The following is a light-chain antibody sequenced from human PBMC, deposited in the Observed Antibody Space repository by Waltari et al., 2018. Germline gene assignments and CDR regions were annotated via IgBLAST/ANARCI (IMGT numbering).Light chain of an antibody. J-gene: IGKJ4*01. CDR2: GAS. CDR3: QQHGKWPLS. CDR1: QSVSSSY. Sequence: EIVLTQSPGTLSLSPGERATLSCRASQSVSSSYLAWYQQKPGQAPRLLIYGASSRATGIPDRFSGSGSGTDFTLTISRLEPEDFAVYYCQQHGKWPLSFGGGTKVEI. V-gene: IGKV3-20*01.